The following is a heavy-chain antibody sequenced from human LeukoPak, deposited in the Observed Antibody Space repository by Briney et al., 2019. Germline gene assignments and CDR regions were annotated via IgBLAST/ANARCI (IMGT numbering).Heavy chain of an antibody. V-gene: IGHV3-30*03. CDR3: ARARGDYYPIEDY. J-gene: IGHJ4*02. CDR2: ISYAGSNY. Sequence: GRSLRLSCAASGFTFSTYGMHWVRQAPGKGLEWVAVISYAGSNYYYADSVKGRFTISRDNAENSLYLQMNSLRDEDTAVYYCARARGDYYPIEDYWGQGTLVTVSS. CDR1: GFTFSTYG. D-gene: IGHD4-17*01.